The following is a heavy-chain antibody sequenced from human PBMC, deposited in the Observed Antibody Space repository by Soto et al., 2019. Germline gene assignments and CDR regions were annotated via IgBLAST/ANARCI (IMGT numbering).Heavy chain of an antibody. CDR1: GYTFTGYA. V-gene: IGHV1-3*05. CDR2: INAGNGNT. J-gene: IGHJ4*02. Sequence: QVQLVQSGAEEKKPGASVKVSCKASGYTFTGYAMHWVRQAPGQRLEWMGWINAGNGNTKYSQKFQGRVTITRDTSASTAYMELSSLKSEDTAVYYCASAVAVPADFDYWGQGTLVTVSS. CDR3: ASAVAVPADFDY. D-gene: IGHD6-19*01.